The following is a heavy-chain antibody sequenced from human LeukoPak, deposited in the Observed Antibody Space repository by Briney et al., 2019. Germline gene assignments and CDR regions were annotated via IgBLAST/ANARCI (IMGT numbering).Heavy chain of an antibody. CDR3: ARGFGESQEPHFDY. Sequence: GASVTVSCQASGYTFRCYYLHWVRQARAKGLDWMGIINPSGSSTSYAQKCQGRVTMTGDTSTSTVYMELSSLRSEDTAVYYCARGFGESQEPHFDYWGQGTLVTVSS. V-gene: IGHV1-46*01. J-gene: IGHJ4*02. CDR1: GYTFRCYY. CDR2: INPSGSST. D-gene: IGHD3-10*01.